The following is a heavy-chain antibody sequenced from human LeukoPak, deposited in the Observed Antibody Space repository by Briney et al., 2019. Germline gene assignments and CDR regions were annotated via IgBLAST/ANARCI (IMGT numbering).Heavy chain of an antibody. CDR3: AKDESSGYYYFDY. CDR1: GVTSSNYA. J-gene: IGHJ4*02. V-gene: IGHV3-23*01. CDR2: ISNSGGST. Sequence: GGSLRLSCAASGVTSSNYAMSWVRQAPGKGLEWVSVISNSGGSTYYADSVKGRFTISRDNSKNMLYLQMNSLRAEDTAVYYCAKDESSGYYYFDYWGQGALVTVSS. D-gene: IGHD3-22*01.